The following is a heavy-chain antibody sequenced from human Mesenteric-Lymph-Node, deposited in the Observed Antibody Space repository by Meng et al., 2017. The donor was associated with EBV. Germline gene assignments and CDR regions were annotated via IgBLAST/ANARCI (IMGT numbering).Heavy chain of an antibody. CDR1: GFTFNIYG. D-gene: IGHD5-24*01. V-gene: IGHV3-23*01. CDR3: SNLPYNY. CDR2: ISGSGGTT. Sequence: EVQLLESGGGFVQPGGSLSLSCLASGFTFNIYGMNWVRQAPGRGLEWVAGISGSGGTTYYADSVKGRFTISRDNSENTVSLQMNSLRAEDTAVYYCSNLPYNYWGQGTLVTVSS. J-gene: IGHJ4*02.